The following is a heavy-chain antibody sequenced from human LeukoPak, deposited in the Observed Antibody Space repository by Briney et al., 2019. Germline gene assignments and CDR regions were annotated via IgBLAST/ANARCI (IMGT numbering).Heavy chain of an antibody. D-gene: IGHD2-2*01. Sequence: GRSMRLASAAYGFNFGSYGMHWVRQAPDKGLEWLAVIWYDGSEKYYADSVKGRFTISRDNAKNTLYLQVSSLTVGDTALYYCVRGGCKSTSCYDSWGQGTLVTVSS. CDR3: VRGGCKSTSCYDS. J-gene: IGHJ4*02. CDR1: GFNFGSYG. V-gene: IGHV3-33*01. CDR2: IWYDGSEK.